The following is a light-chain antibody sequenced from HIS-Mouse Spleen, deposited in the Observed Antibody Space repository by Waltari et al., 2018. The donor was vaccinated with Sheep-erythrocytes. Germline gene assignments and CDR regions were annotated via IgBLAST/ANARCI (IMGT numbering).Light chain of an antibody. CDR3: SSYAGSNNWV. CDR2: EIS. CDR1: SSDVGGDKY. J-gene: IGLJ3*02. V-gene: IGLV2-8*01. Sequence: QSALTQPPSASGSPGQSVTISCTRTSSDVGGDKYVSWYQQHPGKAPQLMIYEISKRPSGVPDRFSGSKSGNTASLTVSGLQAEDEADYYCSSYAGSNNWVFGGGTKLTVL.